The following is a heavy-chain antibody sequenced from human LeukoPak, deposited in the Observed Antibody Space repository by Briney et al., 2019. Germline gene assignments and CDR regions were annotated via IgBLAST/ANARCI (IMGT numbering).Heavy chain of an antibody. CDR3: ARTSSFTASGYDY. D-gene: IGHD6-25*01. CDR2: INHNNGDR. Sequence: ASVTLSSTASVYTVTNYHINWVRQSTGPGLEGMGGINHNNGDRGYAQKFQGRVTITRDTSISPSYLELRSLRSDDTAVYFCARTSSFTASGYDYWGQGPLVTVSS. J-gene: IGHJ4*02. CDR1: VYTVTNYH. V-gene: IGHV1-8*03.